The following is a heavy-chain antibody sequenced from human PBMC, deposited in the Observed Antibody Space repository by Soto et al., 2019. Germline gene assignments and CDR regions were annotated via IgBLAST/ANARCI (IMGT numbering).Heavy chain of an antibody. D-gene: IGHD1-1*01. Sequence: PGESPKISCKGSGYSFTSYWIGWVRQMPGKGLEWMGIIYPGDSDTRYSPSFQGQVTISADKSISTAYLQWSSLKASDAAMYYCARLPPTNWNDPNHDYWGQGTLVTVSS. CDR3: ARLPPTNWNDPNHDY. J-gene: IGHJ4*02. CDR1: GYSFTSYW. V-gene: IGHV5-51*01. CDR2: IYPGDSDT.